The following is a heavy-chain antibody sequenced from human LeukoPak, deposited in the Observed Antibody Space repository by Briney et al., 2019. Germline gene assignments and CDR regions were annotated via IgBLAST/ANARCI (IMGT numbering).Heavy chain of an antibody. CDR3: ARDPLYSSGWYFY. CDR1: GGTFSSYA. V-gene: IGHV1-69*05. CDR2: IIPIFGTA. J-gene: IGHJ4*02. D-gene: IGHD6-19*01. Sequence: ASVKVSCKASGGTFSSYAISWVRQAPGQGLEWMGGIIPIFGTANYAQKLQGRVTMTTDTSTSTAYMELRSLRSDDTAVYYCARDPLYSSGWYFYWGQGTLVTVSS.